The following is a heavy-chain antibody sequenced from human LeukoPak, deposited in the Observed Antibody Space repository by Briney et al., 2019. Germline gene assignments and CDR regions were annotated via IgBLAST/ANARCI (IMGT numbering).Heavy chain of an antibody. V-gene: IGHV3-7*01. CDR2: IKEDGSEK. D-gene: IGHD3-16*02. Sequence: GGSLRLSCAASGFIFSNYWMSWIRQAPGKGPEWVVHIKEDGSEKYYVDSVKGRFTISRDNAKNSLYLKMNSLRAEDTAVYYCARLYYDYVWGSYRSSTFDIWGQGTTVTVSS. CDR3: ARLYYDYVWGSYRSSTFDI. CDR1: GFIFSNYW. J-gene: IGHJ3*02.